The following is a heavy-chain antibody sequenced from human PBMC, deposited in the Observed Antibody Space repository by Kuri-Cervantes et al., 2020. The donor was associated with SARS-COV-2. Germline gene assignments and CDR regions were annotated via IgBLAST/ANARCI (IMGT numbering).Heavy chain of an antibody. CDR2: IWYDGSNK. D-gene: IGHD1-26*01. Sequence: GESLKIPCAASGFTFSSYGMHWVRQAPGKGLEWVAVIWYDGSNKYYADSVKGRFPISRDNSKNTLYLQMNSLRAEDTAVYYCAREGVVGASTYYYYGMDVWGQGTTVTVSS. CDR3: AREGVVGASTYYYYGMDV. V-gene: IGHV3-33*01. CDR1: GFTFSSYG. J-gene: IGHJ6*02.